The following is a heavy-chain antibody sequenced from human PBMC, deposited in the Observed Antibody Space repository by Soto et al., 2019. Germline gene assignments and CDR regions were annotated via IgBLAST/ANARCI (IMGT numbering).Heavy chain of an antibody. CDR2: ISGSGGNST. Sequence: GGSLRLSCAASGFTFSTYAMSWVRQAPGKGLEWVSAISGSGGNSTFYGDSVKGRFTISRDNSKNTLYLEMSSLGPEDTAVYYCAKGGGSCCFDCWGQGTLVTVSS. CDR1: GFTFSTYA. CDR3: AKGGGSCCFDC. V-gene: IGHV3-23*01. J-gene: IGHJ4*02. D-gene: IGHD2-15*01.